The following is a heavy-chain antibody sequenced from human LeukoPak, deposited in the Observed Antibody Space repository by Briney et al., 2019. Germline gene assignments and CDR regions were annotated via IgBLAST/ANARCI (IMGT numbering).Heavy chain of an antibody. CDR2: INHSGST. V-gene: IGHV4-34*01. CDR3: AGVDFWSGYYKPNDMDV. D-gene: IGHD3-3*01. J-gene: IGHJ6*02. Sequence: SSETLSLTCAVYGGSFSGYYWSWIRQPPGKGLEWIGEINHSGSTNYNPSLNSRVTISVDTSKNQFSLKLSSVTAADTAVYYCAGVDFWSGYYKPNDMDVWGQGTTVTVSS. CDR1: GGSFSGYY.